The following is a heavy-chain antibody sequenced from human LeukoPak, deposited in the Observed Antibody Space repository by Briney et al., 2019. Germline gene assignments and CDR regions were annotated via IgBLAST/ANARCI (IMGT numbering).Heavy chain of an antibody. J-gene: IGHJ4*02. Sequence: SQTLSLTCNISGDSVSSNNGAWNWIRQSPSRGLEWLGRTYYRSKWYNDYAGSLNGRITISPDTSKNQFSLHLNSDTPEDTAVYYCARDLGNTGWYTFDYWGQGILVTVSS. D-gene: IGHD6-19*01. V-gene: IGHV6-1*01. CDR2: TYYRSKWYN. CDR1: GDSVSSNNGA. CDR3: ARDLGNTGWYTFDY.